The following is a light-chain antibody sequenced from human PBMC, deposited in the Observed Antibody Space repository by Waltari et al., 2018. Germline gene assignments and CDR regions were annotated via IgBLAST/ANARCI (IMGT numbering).Light chain of an antibody. CDR3: QQSSITPKT. J-gene: IGKJ5*01. CDR2: AAS. Sequence: DIQMTQSPSSLSASVGDRVTITCRASQSISNYLNWYQQKPGRAPKILIYAASSLQSGVPSSVSGSGSGTDFTLTISSLQPEDVATYYCQQSSITPKTFGQGTRLEIK. V-gene: IGKV1-39*01. CDR1: QSISNY.